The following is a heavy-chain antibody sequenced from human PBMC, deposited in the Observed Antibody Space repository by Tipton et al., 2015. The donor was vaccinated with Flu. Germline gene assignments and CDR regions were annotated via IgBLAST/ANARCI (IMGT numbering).Heavy chain of an antibody. CDR3: ARRDYSNYVSDPKSWFDP. J-gene: IGHJ5*02. CDR2: VSRTGSA. Sequence: LRLSCTVSGGSISSSSYYWTWIRQPAGKGLEWIGTVSRTGSAIYNPSLKSRVTISIDTSKNQFSLNMRSVTAADMAVYYCARRDYSNYVSDPKSWFDPWGQGTLVAVSS. CDR1: GGSISSSSYY. V-gene: IGHV4-61*02. D-gene: IGHD4-11*01.